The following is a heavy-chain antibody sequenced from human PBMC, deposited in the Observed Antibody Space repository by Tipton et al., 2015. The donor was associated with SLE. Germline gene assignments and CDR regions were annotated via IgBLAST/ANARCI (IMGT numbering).Heavy chain of an antibody. J-gene: IGHJ6*04. V-gene: IGHV4-34*01. CDR1: GGSFSGYY. CDR2: INHSGST. CDR3: ARGRPPMVRGVIFLPYYYYGMDV. Sequence: TLSLTCAVYGGSFSGYYWSWIRQPPGKGLEWIGEINHSGSTNYNPSLKSRVTISVDTSKNQFSLKLSSVTAADTAVYYCARGRPPMVRGVIFLPYYYYGMDVGGRGTTVTVP. D-gene: IGHD3-10*01.